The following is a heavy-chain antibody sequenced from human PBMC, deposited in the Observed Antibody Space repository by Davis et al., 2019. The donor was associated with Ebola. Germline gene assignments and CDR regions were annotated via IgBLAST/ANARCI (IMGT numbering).Heavy chain of an antibody. CDR2: IHNDGRT. CDR3: AKGDRRGSGNYYYVGFDY. CDR1: GFTVGSYY. D-gene: IGHD3-22*01. J-gene: IGHJ4*02. Sequence: GESLKISCAASGFTVGSYYGNWVRQAPGKGLEWVSVIHNDGRTFYADSVKGRFTISRDTSQNMFYLQMNSLRADDTAVYYCAKGDRRGSGNYYYVGFDYWGQGTLVTVSS. V-gene: IGHV3-53*01.